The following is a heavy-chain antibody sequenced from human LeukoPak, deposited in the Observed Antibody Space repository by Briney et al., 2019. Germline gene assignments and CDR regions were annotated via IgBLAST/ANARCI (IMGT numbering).Heavy chain of an antibody. CDR2: INHSGST. Sequence: SETLSLTCAVYGGSFSGYCWSWIRQPPGKGLEWIGEINHSGSTNYNPSLKSRVTISVDTSKNQFSLKLSSVTAADTAVYYCARLGKYCSSTSCHYYYGMDVWGQGTTVTVSS. D-gene: IGHD2-2*01. V-gene: IGHV4-34*01. J-gene: IGHJ6*02. CDR3: ARLGKYCSSTSCHYYYGMDV. CDR1: GGSFSGYC.